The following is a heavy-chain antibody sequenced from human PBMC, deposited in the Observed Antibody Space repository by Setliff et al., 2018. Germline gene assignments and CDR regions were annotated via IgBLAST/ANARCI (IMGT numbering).Heavy chain of an antibody. CDR1: GYTFTSYY. CDR2: INPSGGST. V-gene: IGHV1-46*01. J-gene: IGHJ4*02. CDR3: ARDASYNFWSGYRGALDY. D-gene: IGHD3-3*01. Sequence: ASVKVSCKASGYTFTSYYMHWVRQAPGQGLEWMGIINPSGGSTSYAQKFQGRVTMTRDTSTSTVYMELSSLRSEDTAVYYCARDASYNFWSGYRGALDYWGQGTLVTVSS.